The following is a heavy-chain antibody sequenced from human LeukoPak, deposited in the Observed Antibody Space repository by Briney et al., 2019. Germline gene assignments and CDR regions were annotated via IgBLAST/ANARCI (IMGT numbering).Heavy chain of an antibody. J-gene: IGHJ4*02. V-gene: IGHV3-23*01. Sequence: PGGSLRLSCAASGFTFNNYAMNWVRQAPGKGLEWVSGISASGSSTFYADSVKGRFTISRDNFKNTLYLQMNSLRAEDTAVYYCASSRYDSSGYYGIIAYWGQGTLVTVSS. CDR1: GFTFNNYA. CDR3: ASSRYDSSGYYGIIAY. CDR2: ISASGSST. D-gene: IGHD3-22*01.